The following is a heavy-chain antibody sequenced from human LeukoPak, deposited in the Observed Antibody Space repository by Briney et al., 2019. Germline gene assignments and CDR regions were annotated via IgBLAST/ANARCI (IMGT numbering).Heavy chain of an antibody. Sequence: ASVKVSCKASGYTFTDYYIHWVRQAPGQGLGWMGWINPNSGGTNYAQKFQGRVAMTRDTSISIAYMELSRLRSDDTAVYYCARDALPSSPYYFDYWGQGTLVTVSS. J-gene: IGHJ4*02. CDR1: GYTFTDYY. D-gene: IGHD1-26*01. CDR2: INPNSGGT. V-gene: IGHV1-2*02. CDR3: ARDALPSSPYYFDY.